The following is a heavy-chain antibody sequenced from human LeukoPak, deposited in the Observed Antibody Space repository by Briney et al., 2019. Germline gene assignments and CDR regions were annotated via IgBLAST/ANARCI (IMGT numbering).Heavy chain of an antibody. V-gene: IGHV3-7*04. D-gene: IGHD3-9*01. CDR3: ARGGTYYDILTGYYTAWYFDY. CDR1: GFTFSSYW. J-gene: IGHJ4*02. CDR2: IKLVVSEK. Sequence: GGSLRLSCAASGFTFSSYWMSGVRQTPGKGLEWVANIKLVVSEKYYVDSVKGRFTISRDNAKNSLYLQMNSLRAEDTAVHYCARGGTYYDILTGYYTAWYFDYWGQGTLVTVSS.